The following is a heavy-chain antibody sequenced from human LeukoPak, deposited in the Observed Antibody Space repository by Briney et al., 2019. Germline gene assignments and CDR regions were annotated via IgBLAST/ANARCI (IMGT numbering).Heavy chain of an antibody. V-gene: IGHV3-23*01. CDR2: ISGSGAYS. CDR1: GFTVSSNY. CDR3: AKGLAYTGYDYWFDP. Sequence: GGSLRLSCAASGFTVSSNYMSWVRQAPGMGLEWVSGISGSGAYSYYADSVKGRFTISRDNSKNTLYMQMNSLRAADTAVYYCAKGLAYTGYDYWFDPWGQGTLVTVSS. J-gene: IGHJ5*02. D-gene: IGHD5-12*01.